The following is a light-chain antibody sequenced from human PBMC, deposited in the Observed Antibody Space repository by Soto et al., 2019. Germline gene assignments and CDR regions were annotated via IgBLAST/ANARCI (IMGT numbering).Light chain of an antibody. CDR2: RNN. CDR3: AAWDDNLNGPV. CDR1: SSNIGSNT. J-gene: IGLJ2*01. Sequence: QSVLTQPPSASGTPGQRVTISCSGSSSNIGSNTVNWYQQLPGTAPKLLIYRNNQRPSGVPDRFSGSKSGTSASLAISGLQSEDEADYYCAAWDDNLNGPVFGGGTKLTVL. V-gene: IGLV1-44*01.